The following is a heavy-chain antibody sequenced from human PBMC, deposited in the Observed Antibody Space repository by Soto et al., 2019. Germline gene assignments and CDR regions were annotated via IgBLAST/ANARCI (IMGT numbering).Heavy chain of an antibody. CDR2: MNPNSGNT. CDR1: GYTFTSYD. J-gene: IGHJ6*03. D-gene: IGHD2-2*03. CDR3: ARGFLDIVVVPAANRDCYYYMDV. V-gene: IGHV1-8*02. Sequence: ASVKVSCKASGYTFTSYDINWVRQATGQGLEWMGWMNPNSGNTGYAQKFQGRVTMTRNTSISTAYMELSSLRSEDTAVYYCARGFLDIVVVPAANRDCYYYMDVWGKGTTVTVSS.